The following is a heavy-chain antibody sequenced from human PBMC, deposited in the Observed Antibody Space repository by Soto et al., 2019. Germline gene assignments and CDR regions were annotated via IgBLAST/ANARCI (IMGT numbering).Heavy chain of an antibody. CDR2: LYPGDSDS. D-gene: IGHD5-12*01. V-gene: IGHV5-51*01. CDR1: GYSFTTYW. J-gene: IGHJ3*02. CDR3: ARNVEVGGNVAAFDI. Sequence: GESLKISCKGSGYSFTTYWIGWVRQMPGKGLEWMGSLYPGDSDSRYSPSFQGQVTMSADKSLSTAYLQWSSLKASDTAMYFRARNVEVGGNVAAFDIWGQGTMVTVSS.